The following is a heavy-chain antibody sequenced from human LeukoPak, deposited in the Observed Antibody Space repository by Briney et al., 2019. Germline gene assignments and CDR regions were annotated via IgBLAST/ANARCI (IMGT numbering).Heavy chain of an antibody. V-gene: IGHV4-59*01. CDR2: IYYSGST. D-gene: IGHD5-12*01. J-gene: IGHJ4*02. CDR3: ARGGGYSGYDWDY. CDR1: GGSISSYY. Sequence: PSETLSLTCTVSGGSISSYYWSWIRQPPGKGLEWIGYIYYSGSTNYNPSLKSRVTISVDTSKNQFSLKLSSVTAADTAVYYCARGGGYSGYDWDYWGQGTLVTVSS.